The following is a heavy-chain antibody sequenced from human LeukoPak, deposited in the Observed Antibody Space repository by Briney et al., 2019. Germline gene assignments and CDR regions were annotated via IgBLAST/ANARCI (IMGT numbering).Heavy chain of an antibody. D-gene: IGHD3-10*01. V-gene: IGHV3-33*01. CDR2: IWYDGSNK. J-gene: IGHJ6*02. CDR3: ARETPPGYYGSGPSYYYYGMDV. Sequence: GRSLRLSCAASGFTFSSYGMHWVRQAPGKGLEWVAVIWYDGSNKYYADSVKGRFTISRDNSKNTLYLQTNSLRAEDTAVYYCARETPPGYYGSGPSYYYYGMDVWGQGTTVTVSS. CDR1: GFTFSSYG.